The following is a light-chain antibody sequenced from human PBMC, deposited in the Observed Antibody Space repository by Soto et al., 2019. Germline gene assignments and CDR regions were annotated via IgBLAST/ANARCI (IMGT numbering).Light chain of an antibody. Sequence: AIQMTQSPSSLSASVGDRVTITCRASQGIRSDLGWYQQKPGKAPKLLIYAASNLQSGVPSRFSGSGSGTDFTLTISSLQPEDFVTYYCLQDYNYPRTFGQGTKVEIK. CDR1: QGIRSD. CDR2: AAS. J-gene: IGKJ1*01. V-gene: IGKV1-6*01. CDR3: LQDYNYPRT.